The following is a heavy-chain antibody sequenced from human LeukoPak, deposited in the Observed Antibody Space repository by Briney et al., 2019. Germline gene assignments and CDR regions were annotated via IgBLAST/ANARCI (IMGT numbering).Heavy chain of an antibody. CDR2: INSDGSRT. J-gene: IGHJ1*01. Sequence: GGSLRLSCAASGFTFSSYSMNWVRQAPGKGLVWVSHINSDGSRTDYADSVKGRFTISRDNAKNTLYLQMNSLRAEDTALYYCARVPITLAGTKDAKYFQHWGQGTLVTVSS. V-gene: IGHV3-74*01. CDR1: GFTFSSYS. CDR3: ARVPITLAGTKDAKYFQH. D-gene: IGHD6-19*01.